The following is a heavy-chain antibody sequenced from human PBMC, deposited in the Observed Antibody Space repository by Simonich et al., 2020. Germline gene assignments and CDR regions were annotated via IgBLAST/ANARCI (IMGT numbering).Heavy chain of an antibody. Sequence: EVQLVESGGGLVKPGGSLRLSCAASGFTFSSYSMNWVRQAPGKGMVWVQSISSSSSYIYYADSVKGRFTISRDNAKNSLYLQMNSLRAEDTAVYYCARDAAGDYWGQGTLVTVSS. D-gene: IGHD6-13*01. CDR2: ISSSSSYI. CDR3: ARDAAGDY. V-gene: IGHV3-21*01. CDR1: GFTFSSYS. J-gene: IGHJ4*02.